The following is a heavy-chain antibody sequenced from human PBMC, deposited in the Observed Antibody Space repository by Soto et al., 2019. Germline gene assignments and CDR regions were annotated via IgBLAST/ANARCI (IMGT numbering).Heavy chain of an antibody. Sequence: PGESLKISCKGSGYSFAGYWITWVRQKPGKGLEWMGRIDPSDSQTYYSPSFRGHVTISVTKSITTVFLQWSSLGASGTAMYYCARQIYDSDTGPNFQYYFDSWGQGTLVTVSS. V-gene: IGHV5-10-1*01. J-gene: IGHJ4*02. CDR1: GYSFAGYW. CDR3: ARQIYDSDTGPNFQYYFDS. CDR2: IDPSDSQT. D-gene: IGHD3-22*01.